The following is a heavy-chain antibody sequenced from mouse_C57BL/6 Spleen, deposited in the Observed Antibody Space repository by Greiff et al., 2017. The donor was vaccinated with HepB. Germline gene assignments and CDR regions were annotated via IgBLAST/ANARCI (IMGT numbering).Heavy chain of an antibody. J-gene: IGHJ4*01. V-gene: IGHV1-82*01. Sequence: QVQLQQSGPELVKPGASVKISCKASGYSFSSSWMNWVKQRPGKGLEWIGRIYPGDGDTNYNGKFKGKATLTADKSSSTAYMHLSSLTSEDSAVYCCASDGVYYYVSSGLYCAMDYWGQGTAVTVSS. CDR1: GYSFSSSW. D-gene: IGHD1-1*01. CDR2: IYPGDGDT. CDR3: ASDGVYYYVSSGLYCAMDY.